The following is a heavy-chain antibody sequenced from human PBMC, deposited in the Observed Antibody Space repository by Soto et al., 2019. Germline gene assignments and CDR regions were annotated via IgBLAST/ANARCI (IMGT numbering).Heavy chain of an antibody. Sequence: SVKVSCKASGGTFSSYAISWVRQAPGQGLEWMGGIIPIFGTANYAQKFQGRVTITADESTSTAYMELSSLRSEDTAVYYCARITYDSSGYYYNYFDYWGQGTLVTVSS. CDR2: IIPIFGTA. CDR3: ARITYDSSGYYYNYFDY. J-gene: IGHJ4*02. V-gene: IGHV1-69*13. D-gene: IGHD3-22*01. CDR1: GGTFSSYA.